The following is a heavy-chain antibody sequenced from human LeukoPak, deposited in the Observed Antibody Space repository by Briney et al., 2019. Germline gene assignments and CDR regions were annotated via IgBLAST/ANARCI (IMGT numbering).Heavy chain of an antibody. CDR1: GFTFSDYY. V-gene: IGHV3-11*04. CDR2: ISSSGSTI. J-gene: IGHJ3*02. CDR3: ARDTAPYSSSLDAFDI. Sequence: GGSLILCCAGSGFTFSDYYMSWIRQAPGKGLEWVSYISSSGSTIYYADSVKGRFTISRDNAKNSLYLQMNSLRAEDTAVYYCARDTAPYSSSLDAFDIWGQGTMVTVSS. D-gene: IGHD6-13*01.